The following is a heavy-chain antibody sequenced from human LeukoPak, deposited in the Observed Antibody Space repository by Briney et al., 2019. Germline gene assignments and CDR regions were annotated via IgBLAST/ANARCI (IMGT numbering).Heavy chain of an antibody. D-gene: IGHD3-10*01. CDR3: ARSYYYGSGSSRFYFDY. CDR1: GGTFSSYA. Sequence: SVKVSCKASGGTFSSYAISWVRQAPGQGLEWMGGIIPIFGTANYAQKFQGRVTITADESTSTAYMELSSPRPEDTAVYYCARSYYYGSGSSRFYFDYWGQGTLVTVSS. J-gene: IGHJ4*02. V-gene: IGHV1-69*13. CDR2: IIPIFGTA.